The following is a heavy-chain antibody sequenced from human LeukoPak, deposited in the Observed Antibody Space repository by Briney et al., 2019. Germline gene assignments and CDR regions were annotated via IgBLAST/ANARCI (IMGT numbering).Heavy chain of an antibody. CDR1: GGSISSGDYY. J-gene: IGHJ4*02. CDR2: IYYSGST. D-gene: IGHD6-13*01. V-gene: IGHV4-30-4*01. Sequence: SQTLSLTCTVSGGSISSGDYYWSWIRQPPGKGLEWIGYIYYSGSTYYNPSLKSRVTISVDTSKNQFSLKVISVTAADTAVYYCARLNGYRADEKLENDDYWGQGTLVTVSS. CDR3: ARLNGYRADEKLENDDY.